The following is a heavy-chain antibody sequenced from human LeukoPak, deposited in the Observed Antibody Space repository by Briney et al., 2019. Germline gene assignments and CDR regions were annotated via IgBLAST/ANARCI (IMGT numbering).Heavy chain of an antibody. CDR1: GFTVSSNY. D-gene: IGHD1-26*01. J-gene: IGHJ3*02. CDR2: IYSGGNT. CDR3: ARDVGFILGATPGAFDI. V-gene: IGHV3-66*01. Sequence: GGSLRLSCAASGFTVSSNYMTWVRQAPGKGLEWVSVIYSGGNTYYADSVKGRFTISRDNTKNPLYLQMNSLRADHPAVYYCARDVGFILGATPGAFDIWGQGTMVTVSS.